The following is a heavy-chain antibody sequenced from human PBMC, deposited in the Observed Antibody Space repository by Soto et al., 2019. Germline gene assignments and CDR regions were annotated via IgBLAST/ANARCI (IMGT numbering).Heavy chain of an antibody. V-gene: IGHV4-30-4*01. Sequence: QVQLQESGPGLLKPSQTLSLTCTVSGGSMSGDVYYCSWIRQPPGKGLEWLGYIYDSGSTSYNPSLQIRATVSLETYNKQLSLKPSSVTAADTAVYYWARGGDFTRDLLLLRDCYFELWGRGTLVSVSS. CDR3: ARGGDFTRDLLLLRDCYFEL. J-gene: IGHJ2*01. CDR2: IYDSGST. CDR1: GGSMSGDVYY. D-gene: IGHD3-22*01.